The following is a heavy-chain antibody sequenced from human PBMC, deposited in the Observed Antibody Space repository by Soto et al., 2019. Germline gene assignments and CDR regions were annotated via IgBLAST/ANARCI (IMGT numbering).Heavy chain of an antibody. CDR3: AHACFGCMLQNTGYSVWFDP. J-gene: IGHJ5*02. Sequence: QITLKESGPSLVKPTQTLTLTCTFSGFSLSTSGVGVGWIHQPPGKALEWLALIYWDDDKRYSPSLKSRLTITTDTAKNQVVLTMPSRDPVDTATYYCAHACFGCMLQNTGYSVWFDPWGQGSLVTVSS. CDR2: IYWDDDK. D-gene: IGHD2-8*01. V-gene: IGHV2-5*02. CDR1: GFSLSTSGVG.